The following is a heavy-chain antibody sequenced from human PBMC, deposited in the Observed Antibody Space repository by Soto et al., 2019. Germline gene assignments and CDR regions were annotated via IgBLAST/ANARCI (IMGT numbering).Heavy chain of an antibody. Sequence: QVQLVESGGGVVQPGRSLRLSCAASGFTFSSYAMHWVRKAPGKGLEWVAVISYDGSNKYYADSVKGRFTISRDNSKNTLYLQMNSLRAEDTAVYYCARARSGSSWPYFDYWGQGTLVTVSS. D-gene: IGHD6-13*01. V-gene: IGHV3-30-3*01. CDR1: GFTFSSYA. J-gene: IGHJ4*02. CDR2: ISYDGSNK. CDR3: ARARSGSSWPYFDY.